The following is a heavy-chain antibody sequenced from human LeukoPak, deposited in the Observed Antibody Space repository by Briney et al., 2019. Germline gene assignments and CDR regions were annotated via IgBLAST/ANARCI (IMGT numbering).Heavy chain of an antibody. CDR2: IIPIFGTA. D-gene: IGHD2-8*02. CDR3: ASWWSRRIDY. V-gene: IGHV1-69*05. Sequence: ASVKVSCKASGGTFSSYAISWVRQAPGQGLEWMGGIIPIFGTANYAQKFQGRVTITTDESTSTAYMELSSLRSEDTAVYYCASWWSRRIDYWGQGTLVTVSS. J-gene: IGHJ4*02. CDR1: GGTFSSYA.